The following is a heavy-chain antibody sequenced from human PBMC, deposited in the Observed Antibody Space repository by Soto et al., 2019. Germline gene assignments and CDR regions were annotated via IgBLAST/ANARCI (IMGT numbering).Heavy chain of an antibody. D-gene: IGHD3-3*02. CDR3: AKDSISYNGIYDAFDV. CDR2: IGGGDDI. J-gene: IGHJ3*01. V-gene: IGHV3-23*01. Sequence: GSLRLSCEASGFTFSNYAMAWVRQTPGEGPEWVSTIGGGDDIFYAESVQGRFIISRDDSRSTMYLQMDNLRVEDTAIYFCAKDSISYNGIYDAFDVWGQGTLVTVSS. CDR1: GFTFSNYA.